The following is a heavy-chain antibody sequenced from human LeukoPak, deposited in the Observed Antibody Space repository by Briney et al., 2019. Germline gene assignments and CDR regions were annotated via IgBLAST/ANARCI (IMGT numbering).Heavy chain of an antibody. CDR2: IYYSGST. D-gene: IGHD6-13*01. CDR1: GGSISSSSYY. J-gene: IGHJ5*02. Sequence: PSETLSLTCTVSGGSISSSSYYWGWIRQPPGKGLEWIGSIYYSGSTYYNPSLKSRVTISVDTSKNQFSLKLSSVTAADTAVYYCARLEIAAAGNRWFDPWGQETLVTVSS. V-gene: IGHV4-39*07. CDR3: ARLEIAAAGNRWFDP.